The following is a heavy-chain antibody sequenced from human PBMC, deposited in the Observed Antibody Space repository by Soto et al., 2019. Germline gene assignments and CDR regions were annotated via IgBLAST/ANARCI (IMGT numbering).Heavy chain of an antibody. CDR2: INPKTAAT. CDR3: ARIKWGLNYYNGMDV. D-gene: IGHD1-26*01. Sequence: QVQLVQSGAEVKKSGASVKVSCKPSGYSFSDNFIQWVRQAPGQGLEWVAWINPKTAATNYAKKFQGRVSLTWDTSSTTAYMELTRLRPDDTAVYYCARIKWGLNYYNGMDVWGQGTTVIVSS. V-gene: IGHV1-2*02. CDR1: GYSFSDNF. J-gene: IGHJ6*02.